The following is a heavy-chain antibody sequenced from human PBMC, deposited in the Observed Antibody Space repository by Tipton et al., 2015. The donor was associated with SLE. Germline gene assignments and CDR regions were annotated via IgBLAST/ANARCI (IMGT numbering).Heavy chain of an antibody. V-gene: IGHV4-59*08. CDR1: GGSISSHY. CDR2: VYYSGST. J-gene: IGHJ4*02. CDR3: ARGVVRGGDYFDY. D-gene: IGHD3-10*01. Sequence: TLSLTCTVSGGSISSHYWSWIRQPPGKGLEWIGYVYYSGSTSYNPSLKSRVTISVDTSKNQFSLKLSSVTAADTAVYYCARGVVRGGDYFDYWGQGTLVTVSS.